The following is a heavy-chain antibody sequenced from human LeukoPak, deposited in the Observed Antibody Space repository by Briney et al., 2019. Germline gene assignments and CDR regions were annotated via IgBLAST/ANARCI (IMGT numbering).Heavy chain of an antibody. CDR2: ISVYNGNT. D-gene: IGHD2-2*01. CDR1: GYTFTSYG. Sequence: ASVKVSCKASGYTFTSYGISWVRQAPGQGLEWMGWISVYNGNTNYAQKLQGRVTMTTDTSTSTAYMELRSLRSDDTAVYYCARGQKGYCSSTSCSNDAFDIWGQGTMVTVSS. CDR3: ARGQKGYCSSTSCSNDAFDI. V-gene: IGHV1-18*01. J-gene: IGHJ3*02.